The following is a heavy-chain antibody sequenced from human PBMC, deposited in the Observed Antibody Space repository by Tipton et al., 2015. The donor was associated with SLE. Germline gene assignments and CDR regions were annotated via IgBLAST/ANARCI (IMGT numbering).Heavy chain of an antibody. D-gene: IGHD3-16*01. CDR3: ARDYGDFYAFDY. CDR1: GDSVSSDSAA. CDR2: TYYRSKWYN. Sequence: LRLSCAISGDSVSSDSAAWNWIRQSPSRGLEWLGRTYYRSKWYNDYAVSVKSRITINPDTSKNQFSLQLNSVTPEDTAVYYCARDYGDFYAFDYWGQGTLVTVSS. V-gene: IGHV6-1*01. J-gene: IGHJ4*02.